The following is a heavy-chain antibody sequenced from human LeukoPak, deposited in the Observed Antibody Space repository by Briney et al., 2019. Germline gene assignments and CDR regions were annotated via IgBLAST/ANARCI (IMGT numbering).Heavy chain of an antibody. Sequence: GSLRLSCAASGFTVSSNYMSWIRQPPGKGLEWIGEINHSGSTNYNPSLKSRVTISVDTSKNQFSLKLSSVTAADTAVYYCARTADGITMVRGRTFDYWGQGTLVTVSS. CDR1: GFTVSSNY. V-gene: IGHV4-34*01. CDR3: ARTADGITMVRGRTFDY. CDR2: INHSGST. D-gene: IGHD3-10*01. J-gene: IGHJ4*02.